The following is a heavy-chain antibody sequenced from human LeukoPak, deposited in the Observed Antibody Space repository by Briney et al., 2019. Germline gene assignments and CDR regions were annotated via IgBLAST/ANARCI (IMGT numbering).Heavy chain of an antibody. CDR1: GYTFTSYD. J-gene: IGHJ4*02. CDR3: ARGLRHITIFGVVTPTFDY. CDR2: ISAYNDDT. Sequence: ASVKVSCKASGYTFTSYDISWVRQAPGQGLEWMGWISAYNDDTNYAQNLQGRVTMTTDTSTNTAYMELRSLRSDDTAVYYCARGLRHITIFGVVTPTFDYWGQGTLVTVSS. D-gene: IGHD3-3*01. V-gene: IGHV1-18*01.